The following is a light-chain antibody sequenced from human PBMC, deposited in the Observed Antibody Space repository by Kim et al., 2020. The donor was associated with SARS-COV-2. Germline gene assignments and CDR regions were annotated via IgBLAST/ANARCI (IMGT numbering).Light chain of an antibody. V-gene: IGLV2-14*03. CDR3: YSYTTSSTLV. CDR1: SSDIGAFNY. CDR2: DVT. J-gene: IGLJ3*02. Sequence: QSALTQPASVSGSPGQSITISCTGTSSDIGAFNYVSWFQQHPGKAPKLMIYDVTNRPSGVSNRFSGSKSGNTASLTISGLQAEDEADYYCYSYTTSSTLVFGGGTQLTVL.